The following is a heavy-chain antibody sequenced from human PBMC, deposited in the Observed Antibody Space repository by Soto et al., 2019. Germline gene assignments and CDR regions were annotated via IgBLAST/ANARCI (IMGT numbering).Heavy chain of an antibody. D-gene: IGHD2-2*01. Sequence: PSETLSLTCTVSGASISGGASFWSWIRQPPGKGLEWIANVYYSGSSYYNPSLKSRLTISVDTTKNQFSLQLKSMTAADAAVYYCAKLSFTSSTCYFPGWFDPWGQGTLVTVSS. CDR1: GASISGGASF. CDR2: VYYSGSS. CDR3: AKLSFTSSTCYFPGWFDP. V-gene: IGHV4-31*03. J-gene: IGHJ5*02.